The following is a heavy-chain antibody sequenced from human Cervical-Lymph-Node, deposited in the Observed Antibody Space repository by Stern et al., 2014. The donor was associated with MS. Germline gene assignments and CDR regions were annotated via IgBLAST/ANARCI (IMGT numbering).Heavy chain of an antibody. V-gene: IGHV1-69*01. CDR1: GGV. D-gene: IGHD3-10*01. CDR2: IIRPVGTA. Sequence: VQLVESGADVKKPGSAVRVSCKASGGVSWLRQAPGQGLEYMGGIIRPVGTAPYAQRTQGTLTINADSSRNTTYMEQRSLRSDDTAVYYCARGTGDNWFDPWGQGTLVSVSS. CDR3: ARGTGDNWFDP. J-gene: IGHJ5*02.